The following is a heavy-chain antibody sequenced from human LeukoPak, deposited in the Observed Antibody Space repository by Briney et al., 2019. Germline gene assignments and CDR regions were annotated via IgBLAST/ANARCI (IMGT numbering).Heavy chain of an antibody. Sequence: PSETLSLTCSVSSDSISSSSYLWVWVRQPPGKGLEWIGDIYSNGHISYNPSLKSRAAISVDTSKNQFSLNLSSVTAADTAVYYCARRHYGSGNIDSWGQGTLVTVPS. D-gene: IGHD3-10*01. J-gene: IGHJ4*02. CDR1: SDSISSSSYL. CDR3: ARRHYGSGNIDS. V-gene: IGHV4-39*01. CDR2: IYSNGHI.